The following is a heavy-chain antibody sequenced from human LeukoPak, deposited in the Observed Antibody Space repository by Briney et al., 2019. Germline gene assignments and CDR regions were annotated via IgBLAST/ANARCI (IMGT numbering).Heavy chain of an antibody. CDR2: VNPNSGGT. CDR3: ARAGLMVRGVTDY. V-gene: IGHV1-2*02. CDR1: GYTFTGYY. J-gene: IGHJ4*02. D-gene: IGHD3-10*01. Sequence: ASVKVSCKASGYTFTGYYMHWVRQAPGQGLEWMGWVNPNSGGTNYAQKFQGRVTMTRDTSISTAYMELRSLRSDDTAVYYCARAGLMVRGVTDYWGQGTLVTVSS.